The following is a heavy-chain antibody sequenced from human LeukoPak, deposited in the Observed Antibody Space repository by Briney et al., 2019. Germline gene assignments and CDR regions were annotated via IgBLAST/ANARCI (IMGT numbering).Heavy chain of an antibody. Sequence: PGRSLRLSCAASGFTFSSYGMHWVRQAPGKGLEWVAVIWYDGSNKYYADSVKGRFTISRDNSKNTLYLEMNNLRAEDTALYYCAKRGNAISFFDPWGQGTLVTVSS. J-gene: IGHJ5*02. D-gene: IGHD2/OR15-2a*01. CDR2: IWYDGSNK. V-gene: IGHV3-33*06. CDR1: GFTFSSYG. CDR3: AKRGNAISFFDP.